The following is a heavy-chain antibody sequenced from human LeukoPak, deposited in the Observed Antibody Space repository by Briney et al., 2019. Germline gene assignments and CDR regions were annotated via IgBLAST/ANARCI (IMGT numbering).Heavy chain of an antibody. Sequence: PGGSLRLSCAASGFTFSDYYMSWIRQAPGKGLEWVSYISSSGSTIYYADSVKGRFTISRDNAKNSLYLQMNSLRAEDTAVYYCARRVAGWYYYYYMDVWGKGTTVTVSS. CDR3: ARRVAGWYYYYYMDV. D-gene: IGHD2-15*01. J-gene: IGHJ6*03. CDR2: ISSSGSTI. CDR1: GFTFSDYY. V-gene: IGHV3-11*04.